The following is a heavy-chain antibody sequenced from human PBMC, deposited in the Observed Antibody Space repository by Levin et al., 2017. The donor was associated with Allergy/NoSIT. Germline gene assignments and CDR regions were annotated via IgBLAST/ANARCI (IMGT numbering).Heavy chain of an antibody. CDR2: INHSGST. Sequence: SQTLSLTCAVYGESFSASSWTWIRQPPEKGLEWIGEINHSGSTNYNPSLRSRVTISIDTSKNHFSLKLNSVTAADTAVYYCARPKGGVITGIMHYFDNWGQGTLVTVSS. CDR3: ARPKGGVITGIMHYFDN. CDR1: GESFSASS. V-gene: IGHV4-34*01. J-gene: IGHJ4*02. D-gene: IGHD1-20*01.